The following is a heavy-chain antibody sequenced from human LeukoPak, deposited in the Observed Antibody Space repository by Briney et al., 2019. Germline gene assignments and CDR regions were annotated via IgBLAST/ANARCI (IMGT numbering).Heavy chain of an antibody. Sequence: ASVKVSCKASGYTFTCYYMHWVRQAPGQGLEWMGWINPNSGGTNYAQKFQGRVTMTRDTSISTAYMELSRLRSDDTAVYYCARDGVLLWFGELDSNWFDPWGQGTLVIVSS. CDR1: GYTFTCYY. CDR2: INPNSGGT. V-gene: IGHV1-2*02. J-gene: IGHJ5*02. D-gene: IGHD3-10*01. CDR3: ARDGVLLWFGELDSNWFDP.